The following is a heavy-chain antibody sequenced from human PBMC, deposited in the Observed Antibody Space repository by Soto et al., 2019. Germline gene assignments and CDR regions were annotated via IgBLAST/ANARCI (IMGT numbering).Heavy chain of an antibody. J-gene: IGHJ6*02. CDR2: TYYRSKWYN. CDR3: ARDEGSKNYYDSSGYFYYYGMDV. V-gene: IGHV6-1*01. CDR1: GDSVSSNSAA. Sequence: SQTLSLTCAISGDSVSSNSAAWNWIRQSPSRGLEWLGRTYYRSKWYNDYAVSVKSRITINPDTSKNQFSLQLNSVTPEDTAVYYCARDEGSKNYYDSSGYFYYYGMDVWGQGTTVTVSS. D-gene: IGHD3-22*01.